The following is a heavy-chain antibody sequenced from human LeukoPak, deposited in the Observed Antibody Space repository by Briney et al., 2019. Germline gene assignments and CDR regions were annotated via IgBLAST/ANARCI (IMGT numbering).Heavy chain of an antibody. CDR2: IYYSGST. CDR1: GGSISSYY. J-gene: IGHJ5*02. Sequence: SETLSLTCTVSGGSISSYYWGWIRQPPGKGLEWIGSIYYSGSTYYNPSLKSRVTISVDTSKNQFSLKLSSVTAADTAVYYCARRGPDSSGWYASEVRFDPWGQGTLVTVSS. CDR3: ARRGPDSSGWYASEVRFDP. D-gene: IGHD6-19*01. V-gene: IGHV4-39*01.